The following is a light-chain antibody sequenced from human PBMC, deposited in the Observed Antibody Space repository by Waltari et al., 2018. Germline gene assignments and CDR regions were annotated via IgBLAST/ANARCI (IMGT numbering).Light chain of an antibody. CDR3: QQRSNWTPHT. V-gene: IGKV3-11*01. CDR1: QSVGSY. CDR2: DAS. J-gene: IGKJ2*01. Sequence: EIVLTQSPATLSLSPGDTATLSCRASQSVGSYLAWYQQRPGQPPWLLIHDASNRATGVPARFRGSGSGTDFTLTISSLEAEDFAVYYCQQRSNWTPHTFGQGARLEIK.